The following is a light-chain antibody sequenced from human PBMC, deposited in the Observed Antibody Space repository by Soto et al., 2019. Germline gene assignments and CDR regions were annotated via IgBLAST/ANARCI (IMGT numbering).Light chain of an antibody. Sequence: DIQMTQSPPTLSASVGDRVTISCRASQSISRWVAWYQQKPGKAPKVVMYEASTLEGGVPTRFSGSGYGTEFTFTISDLHPGDLGTYYCQQYNSYPWTFGQGTKVEI. CDR2: EAS. V-gene: IGKV1-5*03. CDR3: QQYNSYPWT. J-gene: IGKJ1*01. CDR1: QSISRW.